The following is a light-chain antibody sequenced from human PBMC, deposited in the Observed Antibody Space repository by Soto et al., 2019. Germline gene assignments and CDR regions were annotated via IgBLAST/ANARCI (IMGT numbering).Light chain of an antibody. Sequence: QSVLTQPRSVSGSPGQSVTISCTGTSSDVGGYNFVSWYQQHPGKAPKLMIYDVNKRPSGVPDRFSGSKSGNTASLTISGLQAEEEADYYCCSYAGSYTWVFGGGTKLTVL. CDR2: DVN. CDR1: SSDVGGYNF. J-gene: IGLJ3*02. V-gene: IGLV2-11*01. CDR3: CSYAGSYTWV.